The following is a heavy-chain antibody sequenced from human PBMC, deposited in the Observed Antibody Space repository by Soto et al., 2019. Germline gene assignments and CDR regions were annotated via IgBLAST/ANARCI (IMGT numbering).Heavy chain of an antibody. V-gene: IGHV1-18*01. CDR2: ISAYNGNT. CDR1: GYTFTSYG. J-gene: IGHJ6*02. D-gene: IGHD3-3*01. CDR3: ARATIFGVVIRDYYYYGMDV. Sequence: QVQLVQSGAEVKKPGASVKVSCKASGYTFTSYGISWVRQAPGQGLEWMGWISAYNGNTNYAQKLQGRVTMTTDTSTSTAYMELRSLGSDDTAVYYCARATIFGVVIRDYYYYGMDVWGQGTTVTVSS.